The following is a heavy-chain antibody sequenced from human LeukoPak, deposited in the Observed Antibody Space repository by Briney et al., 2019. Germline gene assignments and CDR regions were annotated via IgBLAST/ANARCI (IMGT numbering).Heavy chain of an antibody. CDR2: IKPNSGGT. J-gene: IGHJ4*02. Sequence: ASVKVSCKASGYTFTGNYMHWVRQVPGQGLEWMGWIKPNSGGTNYAQKFQGRVTMTRDTSISTAYMELSRLRSDDTAVYYCARGGSSSWYSSGSYWGQGTLVTVSS. V-gene: IGHV1-2*02. CDR1: GYTFTGNY. CDR3: ARGGSSSWYSSGSY. D-gene: IGHD6-13*01.